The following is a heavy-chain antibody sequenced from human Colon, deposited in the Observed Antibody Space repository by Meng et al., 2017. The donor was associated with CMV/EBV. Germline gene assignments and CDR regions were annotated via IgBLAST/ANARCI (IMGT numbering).Heavy chain of an antibody. Sequence: ASVKVSCKASGYTFSTFGISWVRQAPGQGPEWMGWISPYSAQTKSAQKFQGRVTLTTDTSTSTAYMDLRSLRSDDTAVYYCVRSLDDASGQFRDYWGQGTPVTRLL. CDR3: VRSLDDASGQFRDY. CDR1: GYTFSTFG. CDR2: ISPYSAQT. V-gene: IGHV1-18*01. J-gene: IGHJ4*02. D-gene: IGHD3-3*01.